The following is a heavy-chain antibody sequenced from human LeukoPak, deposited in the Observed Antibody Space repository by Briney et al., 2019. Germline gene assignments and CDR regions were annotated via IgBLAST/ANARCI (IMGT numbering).Heavy chain of an antibody. Sequence: SVKVSCEASGGTFSSYAISWVRQAPGQGLEWMGRIIPILGIANYAQKFQGRVTITADKSTSTAYMELSSLRSEDTAVYYCARDGSSVTARYYGTDVWGQGTTVTVSS. J-gene: IGHJ6*02. D-gene: IGHD2-21*02. CDR3: ARDGSSVTARYYGTDV. V-gene: IGHV1-69*04. CDR1: GGTFSSYA. CDR2: IIPILGIA.